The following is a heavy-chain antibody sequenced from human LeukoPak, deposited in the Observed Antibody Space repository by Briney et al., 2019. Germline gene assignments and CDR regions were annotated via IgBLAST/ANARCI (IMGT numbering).Heavy chain of an antibody. J-gene: IGHJ4*01. CDR1: GFTFSNSA. Sequence: EGSLRLSCAASGFTFSNSAMSWVRQAPGKGLEWVSTLSGSGITTYYADSVKGRFTISRDNSKNTLYLQMNSLRAEDTAVYYCAKAIYSSGWSYFDYWGHGTLVTVSS. CDR2: LSGSGITT. CDR3: AKAIYSSGWSYFDY. D-gene: IGHD6-19*01. V-gene: IGHV3-23*01.